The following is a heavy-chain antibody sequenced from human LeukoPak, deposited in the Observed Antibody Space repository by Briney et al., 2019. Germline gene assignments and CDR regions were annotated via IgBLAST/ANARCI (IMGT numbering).Heavy chain of an antibody. D-gene: IGHD3-3*02. CDR3: ARRFAAQLAFVDV. CDR1: GFTFSGYS. V-gene: IGHV3-21*01. J-gene: IGHJ6*04. Sequence: GGSLRLSCAASGFTFSGYSMNWVRQAPGKGLEWVSSISSSSSYIYYADSVKGRFTISRDNAKNSLYLQMNSLRAEDTAVYYCARRFAAQLAFVDVWGKGTTVTISS. CDR2: ISSSSSYI.